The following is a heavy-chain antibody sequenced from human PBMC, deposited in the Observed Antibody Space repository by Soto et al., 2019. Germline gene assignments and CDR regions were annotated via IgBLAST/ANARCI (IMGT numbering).Heavy chain of an antibody. Sequence: SETLSLTCAVYGVSFSGYYWSWIRQPPGKGLEWIGEINHSGSTNYNPSLKSRVTISVDTSKNQFSLKLSSVTAADTAVYYCARGYSYGWAYYGMDVWGQGTTVTVSS. J-gene: IGHJ6*02. CDR1: GVSFSGYY. V-gene: IGHV4-34*01. D-gene: IGHD5-18*01. CDR2: INHSGST. CDR3: ARGYSYGWAYYGMDV.